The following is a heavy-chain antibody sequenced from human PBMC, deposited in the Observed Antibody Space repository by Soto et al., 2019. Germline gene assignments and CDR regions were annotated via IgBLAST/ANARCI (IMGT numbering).Heavy chain of an antibody. CDR2: IYSGGST. CDR3: AREVITFGGVIARDY. V-gene: IGHV3-53*04. CDR1: GFTVSSNY. Sequence: EVQLVESGGGLVQPGGSLRLSCAASGFTVSSNYMSWVRQAPGKGLEWVSVIYSGGSTYYADSVKGRFTISRHNSKNTLYLQMNSLRAEDTAVYYCAREVITFGGVIARDYWGQGTLVTVSS. D-gene: IGHD3-16*02. J-gene: IGHJ4*02.